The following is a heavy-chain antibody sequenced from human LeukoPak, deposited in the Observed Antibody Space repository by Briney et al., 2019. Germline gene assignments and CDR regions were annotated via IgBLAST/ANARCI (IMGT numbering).Heavy chain of an antibody. CDR2: ISGSNSYI. D-gene: IGHD1-1*01. Sequence: GGSLRLPCAASGFTFSSYTMHWIRQAPGKGLEWVSSISGSNSYIFYADSVKGRFTVSRDNAKDSLYLQMNSLRAEDTAVYYCARALTTLTYEGYWGQGTLVTVSS. V-gene: IGHV3-21*01. J-gene: IGHJ4*02. CDR3: ARALTTLTYEGY. CDR1: GFTFSSYT.